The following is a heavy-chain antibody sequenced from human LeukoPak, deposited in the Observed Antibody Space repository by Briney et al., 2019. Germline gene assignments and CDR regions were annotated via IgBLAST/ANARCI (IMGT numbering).Heavy chain of an antibody. D-gene: IGHD3-16*01. J-gene: IGHJ3*02. V-gene: IGHV3-23*01. Sequence: GGSLRLSCAASGFTFSSYAMPWVRQAPGKGLEWVSSISGSGGGTYSADSVKGRFTISRDNSKNTLYLQMNSLRAEDTAVYYCAKRIYYDYVWGSSSGAFDIWGQGTMVTVSS. CDR1: GFTFSSYA. CDR3: AKRIYYDYVWGSSSGAFDI. CDR2: ISGSGGGT.